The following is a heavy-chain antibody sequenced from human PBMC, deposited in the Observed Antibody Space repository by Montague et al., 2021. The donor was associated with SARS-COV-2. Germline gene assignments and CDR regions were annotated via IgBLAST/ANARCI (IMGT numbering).Heavy chain of an antibody. V-gene: IGHV3-74*01. Sequence: SLRLSCAASGFTFSDYWMHSVRQAPGKGLVWVSRIKGDGTNTIYPDSVKGRFAISRDNAQNTVYLQMSSLRAEDAAVYYCVRDGDHWDFDYWGQGALVTVSS. CDR2: IKGDGTNT. CDR3: VRDGDHWDFDY. D-gene: IGHD2-21*01. CDR1: GFTFSDYW. J-gene: IGHJ4*02.